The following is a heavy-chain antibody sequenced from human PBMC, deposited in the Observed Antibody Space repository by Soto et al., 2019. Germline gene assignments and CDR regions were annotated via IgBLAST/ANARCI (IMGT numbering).Heavy chain of an antibody. CDR2: ITSSGAA. Sequence: DVQLLESGGDLAQPGGSLRLSCEASGFTFNNYAIAWVRQAPGKGLEWVSGITSSGAAYYADSVKGRSTISRDNSKNTPYLQMNSLRAENTAVYYCAKGESSVSAWDFDPWGQGTLVTVSS. D-gene: IGHD3-22*01. J-gene: IGHJ5*02. CDR1: GFTFNNYA. V-gene: IGHV3-23*01. CDR3: AKGESSVSAWDFDP.